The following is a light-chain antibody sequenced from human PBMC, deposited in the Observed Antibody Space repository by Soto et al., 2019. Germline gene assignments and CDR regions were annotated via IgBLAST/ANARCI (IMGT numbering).Light chain of an antibody. J-gene: IGKJ5*01. CDR3: QQRSNWPLIT. V-gene: IGKV3D-20*02. CDR1: QSVSSNY. Sequence: EIVLTQSPGTLALSPGERATLSCRGSQSVSSNYLAWYQQKPGQAPRLLIYGASSRATGIPDRFSGSGSGTDFTLTISSLEPEDFAVYYCQQRSNWPLITFGQGTRLEIK. CDR2: GAS.